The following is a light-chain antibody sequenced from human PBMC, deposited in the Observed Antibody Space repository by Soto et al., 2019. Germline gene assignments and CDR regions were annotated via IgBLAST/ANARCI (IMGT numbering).Light chain of an antibody. V-gene: IGKV1-5*01. J-gene: IGKJ5*01. CDR1: QSISSW. CDR3: QQRNIWPPVT. CDR2: ASS. Sequence: DIQMTQSPSTLSASVGDRVTITCRASQSISSWLAWYQQKPGKAPKLLIYASSTLQTGVPSRFTGSGSGTDFTLTISSLEPEDFAVYYCQQRNIWPPVTFGQGTRREIK.